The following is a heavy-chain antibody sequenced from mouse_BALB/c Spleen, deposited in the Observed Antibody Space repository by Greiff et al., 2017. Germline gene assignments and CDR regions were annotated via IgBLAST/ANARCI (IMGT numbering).Heavy chain of an antibody. D-gene: IGHD1-1*01. CDR3: ARYYGSSSGYFDD. J-gene: IGHJ1*01. CDR1: GFSFSSYW. V-gene: IGHV1-80*01. CDR2: IYPGDGDT. Sequence: QVQLQQSGPELVRPWSSVSISCTASGFSFSSYWMNWVKQRPGQGLEWIGQIYPGDGDTNSNGKFKGKATLTADKYSSTAYMQLSSLTSEDSAVYFCARYYGSSSGYFDDWGAGTTVTVSS.